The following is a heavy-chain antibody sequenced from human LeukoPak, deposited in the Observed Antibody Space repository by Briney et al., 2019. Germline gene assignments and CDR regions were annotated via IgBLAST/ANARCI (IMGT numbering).Heavy chain of an antibody. Sequence: PSETLSLTCTVSGGSISSYYWSWILQPPGKGLEWIGYIYYSGSTNYNPSLKSRVTISVDTSKNQFSLKLSSVTAADTAVYYCARTYSSSLLDYWGQGTLVTVSS. CDR3: ARTYSSSLLDY. CDR1: GGSISSYY. D-gene: IGHD6-13*01. V-gene: IGHV4-59*01. CDR2: IYYSGST. J-gene: IGHJ4*02.